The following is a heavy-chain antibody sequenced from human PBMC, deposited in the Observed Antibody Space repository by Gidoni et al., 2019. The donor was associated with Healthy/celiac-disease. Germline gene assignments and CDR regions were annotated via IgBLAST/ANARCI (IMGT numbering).Heavy chain of an antibody. CDR2: INSGSSFI. CDR1: GFIISDCY. Sequence: QVQLVESGGGLVKPGGSLRRSCAASGFIISDCYMSWFRQAPGNVLEWISYINSGSSFINYADSVKGRFSISRDNAENSLFLQMNSLTAEDTAVYYCAAYYYDSGSYTPLGHWGQGTLVTVSS. D-gene: IGHD3-10*01. CDR3: AAYYYDSGSYTPLGH. J-gene: IGHJ4*02. V-gene: IGHV3-11*05.